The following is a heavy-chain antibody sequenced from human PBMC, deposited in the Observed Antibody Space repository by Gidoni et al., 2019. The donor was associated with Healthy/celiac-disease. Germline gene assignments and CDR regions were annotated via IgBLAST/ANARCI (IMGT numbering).Heavy chain of an antibody. V-gene: IGHV3-66*04. CDR2: IYSGGST. CDR3: ATPSNNGDYYGMDV. CDR1: GFTVSSTY. D-gene: IGHD1-20*01. Sequence: EVQLVESGGGLVQPGGSLRLSCAASGFTVSSTYMSWVRQAPGKGLEWVSVIYSGGSTYYADSVKGRFTISRDNSKNTLYLQMNSLRAEDTAVYYCATPSNNGDYYGMDVWGQGTTVTVSS. J-gene: IGHJ6*02.